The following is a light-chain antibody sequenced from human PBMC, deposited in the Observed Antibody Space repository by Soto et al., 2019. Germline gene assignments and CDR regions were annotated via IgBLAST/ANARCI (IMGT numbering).Light chain of an antibody. Sequence: QSALTQPASVSGSPGQSITISCTGTSSDVGRFNLVSWYQWHPGKAPKVMIYEDNKRPSGVSNRFSGSKSGNTASLTISGLQADDEADYYCNSFTTSTTPYVFGTGTKLTVL. CDR1: SSDVGRFNL. V-gene: IGLV2-14*02. CDR2: EDN. J-gene: IGLJ1*01. CDR3: NSFTTSTTPYV.